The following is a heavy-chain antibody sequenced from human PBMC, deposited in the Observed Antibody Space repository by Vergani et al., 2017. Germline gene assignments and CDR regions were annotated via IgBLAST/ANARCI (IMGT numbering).Heavy chain of an antibody. D-gene: IGHD3-22*01. Sequence: QVQLVESGGGVVQPGRSLRLSCAASGFTFSSYGMHWVRQAPGKGLEWVAVIWYDGSNKYYADSVKGRFTISRDNSKHTLYLQMNSLRAEDTAVYYCARGEYPWRSTYYYDSSGYRFRFDYWGQGTLVTVSS. CDR2: IWYDGSNK. CDR3: ARGEYPWRSTYYYDSSGYRFRFDY. CDR1: GFTFSSYG. J-gene: IGHJ4*02. V-gene: IGHV3-33*01.